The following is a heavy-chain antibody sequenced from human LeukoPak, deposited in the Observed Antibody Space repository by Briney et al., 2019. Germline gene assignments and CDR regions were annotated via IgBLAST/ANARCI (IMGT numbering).Heavy chain of an antibody. CDR2: IWYDGSNK. CDR3: ARDLSYGAGTTRGLDY. D-gene: IGHD1-1*01. V-gene: IGHV3-33*01. CDR1: GFTFSSYG. J-gene: IGHJ4*02. Sequence: PGGSLRLSCAASGFTFSSYGMHWVRQAPGKGLEWVAVIWYDGSNKYYADSVKGRFTISRDNSKNTLYLQMNSLRAEDTAVYYCARDLSYGAGTTRGLDYWGQGTLVTVSS.